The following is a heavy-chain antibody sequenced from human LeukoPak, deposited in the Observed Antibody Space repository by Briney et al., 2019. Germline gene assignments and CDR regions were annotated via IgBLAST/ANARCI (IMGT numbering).Heavy chain of an antibody. CDR2: ISGSGGST. CDR1: GFTFSDYY. CDR3: AKETALWSSYYFDY. Sequence: GGSLRLSCAASGFTFSDYYMSWVRQAPGKGLEWVSAISGSGGSTYYADSVKGRFTISRDNSKNTLYLQMNSLRAEDTAVYYCAKETALWSSYYFDYWGQGTLVTVSS. D-gene: IGHD3-10*01. V-gene: IGHV3-23*01. J-gene: IGHJ4*02.